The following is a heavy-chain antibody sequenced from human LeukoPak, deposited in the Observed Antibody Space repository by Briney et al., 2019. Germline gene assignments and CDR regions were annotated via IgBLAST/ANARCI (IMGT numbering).Heavy chain of an antibody. CDR3: ARGYYVDY. D-gene: IGHD3-3*01. Sequence: PGGSLRLSCAASGFTFSNYEMNWVRQAPGKGLEWISYIRGSGDTIYYADSVKGRFTISRDNAKNSLYLQMNSLRAEDTAVYYCARGYYVDYWGQGTLVTVSS. CDR1: GFTFSNYE. J-gene: IGHJ4*02. CDR2: IRGSGDTI. V-gene: IGHV3-48*03.